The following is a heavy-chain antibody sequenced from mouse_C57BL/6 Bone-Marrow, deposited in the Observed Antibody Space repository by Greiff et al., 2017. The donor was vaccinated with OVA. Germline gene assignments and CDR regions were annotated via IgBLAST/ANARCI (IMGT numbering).Heavy chain of an antibody. D-gene: IGHD2-10*01. CDR3: ATYYGNYRLEPWFAY. V-gene: IGHV1-55*01. CDR2: IYPGSGST. Sequence: QVQLQQPGAELVKPGASVKMSCKASGYTFTSYWITWVKQRPGQGLEWIGDIYPGSGSTNYNEKFKSKATLTVDTSSSTAYMQLSSLTSEDSAVYSCATYYGNYRLEPWFAYWGQGTLVTVSA. CDR1: GYTFTSYW. J-gene: IGHJ3*01.